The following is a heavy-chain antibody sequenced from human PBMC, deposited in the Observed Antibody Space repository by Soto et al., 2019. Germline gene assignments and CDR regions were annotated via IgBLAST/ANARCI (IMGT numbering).Heavy chain of an antibody. CDR2: IYYSGST. D-gene: IGHD3-22*01. CDR3: AIHKSHSSGPSAS. V-gene: IGHV4-39*01. J-gene: IGHJ5*01. Sequence: SETLSLTCTVSGGSISSSSYYWGWIRQPPGKGLEWIGSIYYSGSTYYNPSLKSRVTISVDTSKNQFSLKLSSVTAADMAVYYCAIHKSHSSGPSASWGHGTLVTVSS. CDR1: GGSISSSSYY.